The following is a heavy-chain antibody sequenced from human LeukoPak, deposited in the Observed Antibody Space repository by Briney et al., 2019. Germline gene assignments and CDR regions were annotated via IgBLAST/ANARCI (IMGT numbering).Heavy chain of an antibody. Sequence: GASVKVSCKASGYTFTNHYRHWVRQAPGQGLEWMGIINPSGGSTSYAQKFQGRVTMTRDTSTSTVYMQLSSLRSEDTAVYYCARVSACHVLEYWGQGTLVTVSS. CDR3: ARVSACHVLEY. V-gene: IGHV1-46*01. D-gene: IGHD6-6*01. CDR1: GYTFTNHY. CDR2: INPSGGST. J-gene: IGHJ4*02.